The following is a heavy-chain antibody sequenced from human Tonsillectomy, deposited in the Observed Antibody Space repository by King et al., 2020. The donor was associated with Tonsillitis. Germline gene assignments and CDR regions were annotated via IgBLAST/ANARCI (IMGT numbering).Heavy chain of an antibody. CDR2: IYPGDSDT. V-gene: IGHV5-51*01. Sequence: PLVPSGAAVNQPGESLKLSCTGSGSTFTSYWLGWVRQMPGKGLEWMGIIYPGDSDTRYSQSFQGPVTLSADKSISTAYLQWSSLKASDTAMYYCARPRRGNDGAVRAVAGGADWGKGT. CDR1: GSTFTSYW. CDR3: ARPRRGNDGAVRAVAGGAD. D-gene: IGHD3-10*01. J-gene: IGHJ1*01.